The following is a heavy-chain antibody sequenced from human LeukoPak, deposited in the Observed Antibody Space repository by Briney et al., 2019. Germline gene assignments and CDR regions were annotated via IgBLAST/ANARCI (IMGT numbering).Heavy chain of an antibody. V-gene: IGHV3-48*04. CDR3: ARDIVVVTAIPSYFDY. J-gene: IGHJ4*02. CDR1: GFTFSTYS. CDR2: ISSSSSPI. D-gene: IGHD2-21*02. Sequence: PGGSLRLSCAASGFTFSTYSMNWVRQAPGKGLEWVSYISSSSSPIYYADSVKGRVTISRDNAKNSLYLQMNSLRAEDTAVYYCARDIVVVTAIPSYFDYWGQGTLVTVSS.